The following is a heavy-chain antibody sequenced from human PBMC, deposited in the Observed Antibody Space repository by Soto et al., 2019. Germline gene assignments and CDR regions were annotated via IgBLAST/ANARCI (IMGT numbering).Heavy chain of an antibody. CDR1: GFTFSSYS. D-gene: IGHD4-4*01. V-gene: IGHV3-21*06. Sequence: EVQLVESGGGLVKPGGSLRLSCAASGFTFSSYSMNWVRQAPGKGLEWVSSISSSGTYIYYADSVKARLTLSRDNAENSLYLQMNSLRAEDTAVYYCARDSHLAVTIWGGDYWGKGTLVTVSS. J-gene: IGHJ4*02. CDR2: ISSSGTYI. CDR3: ARDSHLAVTIWGGDY.